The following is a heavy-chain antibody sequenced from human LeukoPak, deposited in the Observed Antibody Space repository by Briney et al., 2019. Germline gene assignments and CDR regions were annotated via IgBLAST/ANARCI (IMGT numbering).Heavy chain of an antibody. Sequence: PSETLSLTCAVSGGSISSSNWWSWVRQPPGKGLEWIGSIYYSGSTSYNPSLKSRVTISVDTSKNQFSLKLSSVTAADTAVYYCASPSIGPFDYWGQGTLVTVSS. CDR1: GGSISSSNW. CDR2: IYYSGST. J-gene: IGHJ4*02. D-gene: IGHD3-3*02. CDR3: ASPSIGPFDY. V-gene: IGHV4-39*01.